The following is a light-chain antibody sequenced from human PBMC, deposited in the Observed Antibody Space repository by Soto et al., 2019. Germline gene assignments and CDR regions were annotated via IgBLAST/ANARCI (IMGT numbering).Light chain of an antibody. Sequence: IVMTQSPATLSVSPGERATLSCRASQSVYSNLAWYQQKPGQAHRLLIYATSTRATGIPARFSGSGSGTEFTLTISGLQSEDFTIYYCQKYNKLPLTCDQGTRLEIK. V-gene: IGKV3-15*01. CDR2: ATS. CDR3: QKYNKLPLT. CDR1: QSVYSN. J-gene: IGKJ5*01.